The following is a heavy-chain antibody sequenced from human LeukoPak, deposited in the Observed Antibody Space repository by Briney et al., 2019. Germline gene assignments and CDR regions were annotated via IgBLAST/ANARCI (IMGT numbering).Heavy chain of an antibody. CDR3: ARTYLDYYDSSGYYV. V-gene: IGHV3-21*01. J-gene: IGHJ6*02. Sequence: GGSLRLSCAASGFTFSSYSMNWVRQAPGKGLEWVSSISSSSSYIYYADSVKGRFTISRDNAKNSLYLQMNSLRAEDTAVYYCARTYLDYYDSSGYYVRGQGTTVTVSS. D-gene: IGHD3-22*01. CDR2: ISSSSSYI. CDR1: GFTFSSYS.